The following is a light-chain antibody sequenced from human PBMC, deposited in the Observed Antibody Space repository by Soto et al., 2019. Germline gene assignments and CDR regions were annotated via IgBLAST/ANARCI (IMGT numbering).Light chain of an antibody. CDR1: QSISTY. Sequence: AIRMTQSPSSLSAATGDRVTITCRASQSISTYLAWYQQKPGKAPKRLIYCASTSQSGVPSRFSGSGSGTDFTLTISCLQSEDFATYYCQQYYSNVPITFGQGTRLEIK. V-gene: IGKV1-8*01. J-gene: IGKJ5*01. CDR3: QQYYSNVPIT. CDR2: CAS.